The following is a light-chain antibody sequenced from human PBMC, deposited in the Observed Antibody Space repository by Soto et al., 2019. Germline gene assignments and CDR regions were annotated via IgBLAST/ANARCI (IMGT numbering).Light chain of an antibody. J-gene: IGLJ1*01. CDR2: DVN. CDR1: SSDVGGYN. Sequence: QSVLTQTASVSGSPGQSITISCTGTSSDVGGYNVSWYQQHPGKAPKLMIFDVNNRPSGVSNRFSGSKSGNTASLTISGLQAEDEADYYCCSYTSSSTYVFGTGTKVTVL. CDR3: CSYTSSSTYV. V-gene: IGLV2-14*01.